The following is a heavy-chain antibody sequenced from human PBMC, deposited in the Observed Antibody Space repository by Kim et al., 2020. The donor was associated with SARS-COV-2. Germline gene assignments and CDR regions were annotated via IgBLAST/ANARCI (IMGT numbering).Heavy chain of an antibody. CDR2: ISSSSNNI. J-gene: IGHJ5*02. D-gene: IGHD3-16*02. CDR3: ARDSYIWWSYRYGGYNWFDP. V-gene: IGHV3-21*01. CDR1: GFTFSSYS. Sequence: GGSLRLSCAASGFTFSSYSMNWVRQAPGKGLEWVSSISSSSNNIYYAYSVRGLSTISRDNAKNSQYLQMNSMRAEDTAVYYCARDSYIWWSYRYGGYNWFDPWGQGTLVTVSS.